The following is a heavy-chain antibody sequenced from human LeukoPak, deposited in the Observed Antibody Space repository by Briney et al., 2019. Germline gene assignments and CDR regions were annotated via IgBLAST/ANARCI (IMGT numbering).Heavy chain of an antibody. CDR1: CGSVSSGSYY. D-gene: IGHD4-11*01. CDR3: ARADYSNYGDAFDI. Sequence: SQTLSLTCTVSCGSVSSGSYYWSWIRQPPGKGLQWIGYIYYSGSTNYNPSLKSRVTISVDTSKNQFSLKLSSVTAADTAVYYCARADYSNYGDAFDIWGQGTMVTVSS. V-gene: IGHV4-61*01. CDR2: IYYSGST. J-gene: IGHJ3*02.